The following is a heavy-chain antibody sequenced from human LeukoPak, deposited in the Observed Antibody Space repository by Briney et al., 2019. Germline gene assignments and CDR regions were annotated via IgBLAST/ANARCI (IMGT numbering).Heavy chain of an antibody. J-gene: IGHJ4*02. CDR3: ARSLDRRFDY. CDR1: GFTFSSYS. V-gene: IGHV3-21*01. Sequence: PGGSLRLSCAASGFTFSSYSMNWVRQAPGKGLEWVSSISSSSSYIYYADSVKGRFTISRDNAKNSLYLQMNSLGAEDTAVYYCARSLDRRFDYWGQGTLVTVSS. CDR2: ISSSSSYI.